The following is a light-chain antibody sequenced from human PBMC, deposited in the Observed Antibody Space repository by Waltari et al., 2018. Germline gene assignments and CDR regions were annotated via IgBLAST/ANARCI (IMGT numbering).Light chain of an antibody. CDR3: LQDFTYPRT. Sequence: AIQMNQSPSSLSASVLDRVTITCRASQGITKDLGWYQQKPGKAPKLLIYAASNLESGVPSRFSGSGSGTDFTLSISSLQPEDFATYYCLQDFTYPRTFGQGTKVEIK. CDR1: QGITKD. J-gene: IGKJ1*01. V-gene: IGKV1-6*02. CDR2: AAS.